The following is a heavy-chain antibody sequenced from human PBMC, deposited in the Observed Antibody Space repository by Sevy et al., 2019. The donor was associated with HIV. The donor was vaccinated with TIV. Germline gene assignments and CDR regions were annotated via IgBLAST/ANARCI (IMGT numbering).Heavy chain of an antibody. Sequence: LSLTCAASGFTFSSYSMNWVRQAPGKGLEWVSYISSSSSTIYYADSVKGRFTISRDNAKNSLYLQMNSLRAEDTAVYYCARDRPLGYCSSTSCYANGGDAFDIWGQGTMVTVSS. CDR3: ARDRPLGYCSSTSCYANGGDAFDI. CDR2: ISSSSSTI. V-gene: IGHV3-48*01. J-gene: IGHJ3*02. D-gene: IGHD2-2*01. CDR1: GFTFSSYS.